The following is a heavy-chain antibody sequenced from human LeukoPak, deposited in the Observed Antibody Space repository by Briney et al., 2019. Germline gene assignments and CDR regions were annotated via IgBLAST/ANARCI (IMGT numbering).Heavy chain of an antibody. V-gene: IGHV1-8*01. CDR1: GYTFTSFD. CDR3: ARGSYYYDSSGYFAYAFDI. CDR2: MNPNSGNT. J-gene: IGHJ3*02. D-gene: IGHD3-22*01. Sequence: ASVKVSCKASGYTFTSFDMNWVRQATGQGLEWMGWMNPNSGNTGYAQKFQGRVTMTRNTSISTAYMELSRLRSDDTAVYYCARGSYYYDSSGYFAYAFDIWGQGTMVTVSS.